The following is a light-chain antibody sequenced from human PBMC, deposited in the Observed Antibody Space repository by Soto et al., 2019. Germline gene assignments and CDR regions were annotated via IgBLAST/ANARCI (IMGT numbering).Light chain of an antibody. CDR1: QDINNH. Sequence: DSQMTQSQTSLSASVGDRVTITCQASQDINNHVSWYQQKPGTAPKILLYDASNLETGVPSRFSGSGSVTDFTFTISSLQPEDIATYFCQQYDSLPITFGQGTRLEIK. CDR2: DAS. CDR3: QQYDSLPIT. J-gene: IGKJ5*01. V-gene: IGKV1-33*01.